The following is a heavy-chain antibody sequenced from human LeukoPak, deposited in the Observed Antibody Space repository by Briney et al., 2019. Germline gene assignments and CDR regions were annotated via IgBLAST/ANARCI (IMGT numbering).Heavy chain of an antibody. CDR1: GGSISSYY. D-gene: IGHD3-22*01. CDR3: ARGPYYYDSSGFYSDY. Sequence: SETLSLTCTVSGGSISSYYWSWIRQPAGKGLEWIGRIYISGSTNCNPSLKSRVTMSVDTSKNQFSLKLSSVTAADTAVYFCARGPYYYDSSGFYSDYWGQGTLVTVSS. J-gene: IGHJ4*02. CDR2: IYISGST. V-gene: IGHV4-4*07.